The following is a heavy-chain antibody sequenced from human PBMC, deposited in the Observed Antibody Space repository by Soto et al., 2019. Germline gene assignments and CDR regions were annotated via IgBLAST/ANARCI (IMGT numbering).Heavy chain of an antibody. D-gene: IGHD3-10*01. J-gene: IGHJ4*02. CDR3: ARDRLGNYFDY. CDR2: ISYDGSNK. V-gene: IGHV3-30-3*01. CDR1: GFTFSSYA. Sequence: AGGSLRLSCAASGFTFSSYAMHWVRQAPGKGLEWVAVISYDGSNKYYADSVKGRFTISRDNSKNTLYLQMNSLRAEDTAVYYCARDRLGNYFDYWGQGTLVTVSS.